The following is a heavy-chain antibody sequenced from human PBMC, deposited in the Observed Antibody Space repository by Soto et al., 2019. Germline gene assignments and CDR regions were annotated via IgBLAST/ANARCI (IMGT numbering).Heavy chain of an antibody. Sequence: PGGSLRLSCAASGFTFSSYAMHWVRQAPGKGPEWVAVISYDGSNKYYADSVKGRFTISRDNSKNTLYLQMNSLRAEDTAVYYCARFIVGAPDYYYYYGMDVWGQGTTVTVSS. CDR3: ARFIVGAPDYYYYYGMDV. D-gene: IGHD1-26*01. CDR2: ISYDGSNK. J-gene: IGHJ6*02. CDR1: GFTFSSYA. V-gene: IGHV3-30-3*01.